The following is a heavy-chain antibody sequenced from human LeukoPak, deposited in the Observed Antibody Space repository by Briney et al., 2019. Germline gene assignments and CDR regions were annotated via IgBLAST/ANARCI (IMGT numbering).Heavy chain of an antibody. J-gene: IGHJ6*04. D-gene: IGHD3-10*01. CDR2: INHSGST. Sequence: PSGTLSLTCAVYGGSFSGYYWSWVRQPPGKGLEWIGEINHSGSTNYNPSPTSRVTISVDTSKNQFSLKLSSVTAAETTVYYCARLRGYGSGSYYKAPNYYYYGMDVWGKGTTVTVSS. CDR3: ARLRGYGSGSYYKAPNYYYYGMDV. CDR1: GGSFSGYY. V-gene: IGHV4-34*01.